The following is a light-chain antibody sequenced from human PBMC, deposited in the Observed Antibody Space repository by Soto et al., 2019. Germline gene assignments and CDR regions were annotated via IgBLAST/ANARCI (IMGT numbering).Light chain of an antibody. CDR3: KQYYSYWK. Sequence: DIQMTQSPSTLSGSVGDRVAITCRASQSISSWLAWYQHKPGIAPRLLIYDVSSVESGVPSRFSGSGSGTEFTLTISSLQPDDSATYYCKQYYSYWKCGQGNKGDIK. J-gene: IGKJ1*01. CDR2: DVS. CDR1: QSISSW. V-gene: IGKV1-5*01.